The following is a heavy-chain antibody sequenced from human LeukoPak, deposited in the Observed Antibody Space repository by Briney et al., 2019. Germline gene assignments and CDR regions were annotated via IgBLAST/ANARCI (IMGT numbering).Heavy chain of an antibody. CDR3: ARMRTRVVTLFDY. CDR1: GGSITSNSYY. D-gene: IGHD2-21*02. Sequence: SETLSLTCTVSGGSITSNSYYWGWIRQPPGKGLEWIGSIYYSGSTYYNPSLRSRVTISVDTSKNQFSLKLSSVTAADTAVYYCARMRTRVVTLFDYWGQGTLVTVSS. J-gene: IGHJ4*02. CDR2: IYYSGST. V-gene: IGHV4-39*01.